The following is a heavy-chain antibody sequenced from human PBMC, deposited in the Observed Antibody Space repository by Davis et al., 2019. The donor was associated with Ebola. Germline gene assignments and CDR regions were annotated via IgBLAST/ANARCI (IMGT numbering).Heavy chain of an antibody. CDR2: FGTGGDT. V-gene: IGHV3-53*01. CDR1: GFAVRNTH. CDR3: VKDSSNIWFDI. D-gene: IGHD2/OR15-2a*01. J-gene: IGHJ3*02. Sequence: GESLKISCDVSGFAVRNTHMSWVRQAPGKGLEWVSTFGTGGDTYYADSVKGRFAISRDNSRGTLYLQMNSLRVEDSAIYYCVKDSSNIWFDIWGQGTLVTVSS.